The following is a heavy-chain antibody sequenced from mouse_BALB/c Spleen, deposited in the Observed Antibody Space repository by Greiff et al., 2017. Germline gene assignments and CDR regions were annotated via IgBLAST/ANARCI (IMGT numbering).Heavy chain of an antibody. Sequence: EVKLQESGGGLVQPGGSMKLSCVASGFTFSNYWMNWVRQSPEKGLEWVAEIRLKSNNYATHYAESVKGRFTISRDDSKSSVYLQMNNLRAEDTGIYYCTRYRYGSAYWGQGTLVTVSA. V-gene: IGHV6-6*02. J-gene: IGHJ3*01. D-gene: IGHD2-14*01. CDR1: GFTFSNYW. CDR2: IRLKSNNYAT. CDR3: TRYRYGSAY.